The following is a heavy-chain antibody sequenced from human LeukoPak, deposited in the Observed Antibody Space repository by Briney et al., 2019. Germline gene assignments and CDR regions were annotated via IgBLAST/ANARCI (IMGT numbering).Heavy chain of an antibody. CDR3: AKVMVRGDHYYGMDV. V-gene: IGHV3-9*01. CDR1: GFTFDDYA. Sequence: GGSLRLSCAASGFTFDDYAMHWVRQAPGKGLEWVSGISWNSGSISYADSVNGRFIISRDNAKNYLYLQMNSLRAEDTALYYCAKVMVRGDHYYGMDVGGQGTTVTVSS. J-gene: IGHJ6*02. D-gene: IGHD3-10*01. CDR2: ISWNSGSI.